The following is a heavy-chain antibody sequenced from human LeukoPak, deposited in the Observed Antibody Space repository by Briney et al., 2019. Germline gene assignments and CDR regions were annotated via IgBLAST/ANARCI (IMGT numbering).Heavy chain of an antibody. CDR2: IYHSGST. CDR1: GYSISSGYY. D-gene: IGHD3-10*01. J-gene: IGHJ5*02. V-gene: IGHV4-38-2*01. CDR3: ARGLLWFGELMGWFDP. Sequence: PSETLSLTCAVSGYSISSGYYWGWIRQPPGKGLEWIGSIYHSGSTYYNPSLKSRVTISVDTSKNQFSLKLGSVTAADTAVYYCARGLLWFGELMGWFDPWGQGTLVTVSS.